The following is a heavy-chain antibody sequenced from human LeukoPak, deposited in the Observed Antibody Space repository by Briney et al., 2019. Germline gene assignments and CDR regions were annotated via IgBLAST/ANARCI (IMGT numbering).Heavy chain of an antibody. D-gene: IGHD3-16*01. Sequence: PSETLSLTCAVYGGSFSGYYWSWIRQPPGKGLEWIGEINHSGSTNYNPSLKSRVTISVDTSKKQLSLKLSSVTAADTAVYYCARQAVGGWFDPWGQGTLVTVSS. V-gene: IGHV4-34*01. CDR2: INHSGST. J-gene: IGHJ5*02. CDR1: GGSFSGYY. CDR3: ARQAVGGWFDP.